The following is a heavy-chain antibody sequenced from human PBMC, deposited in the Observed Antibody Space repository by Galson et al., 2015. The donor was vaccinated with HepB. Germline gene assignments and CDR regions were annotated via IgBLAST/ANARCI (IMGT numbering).Heavy chain of an antibody. CDR3: AKAKRYCSGGSCFGDAFDI. D-gene: IGHD2-15*01. Sequence: SLRLSCAASGFTFSSYAMHWVRQAPGKGLEWVAVISYDGSNKYYADSVKGRFTISRDNSKNTLYLQMNSLRAEDTAVYYCAKAKRYCSGGSCFGDAFDIWGQGTMVTVSS. CDR1: GFTFSSYA. CDR2: ISYDGSNK. V-gene: IGHV3-30-3*01. J-gene: IGHJ3*02.